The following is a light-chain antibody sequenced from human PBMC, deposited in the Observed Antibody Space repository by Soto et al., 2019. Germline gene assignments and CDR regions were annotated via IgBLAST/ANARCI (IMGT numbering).Light chain of an antibody. V-gene: IGKV3-11*01. Sequence: EIVLTQSPATLYLSPGERATLSFRASQSVSSDLAWYQQKPGQAPRLLIYDASNRATGIPARFSGSGSGTDFTLTISSLEPEDFAVYYCQQRSDWPPLTFGPGTKWISN. J-gene: IGKJ3*01. CDR2: DAS. CDR3: QQRSDWPPLT. CDR1: QSVSSD.